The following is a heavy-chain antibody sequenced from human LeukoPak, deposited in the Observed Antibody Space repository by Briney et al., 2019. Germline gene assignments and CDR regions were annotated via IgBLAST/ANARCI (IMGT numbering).Heavy chain of an antibody. CDR1: GFTFSDYS. V-gene: IGHV3-48*04. CDR3: ARTSSY. CDR2: ISTTGSPI. Sequence: GGSLRLSCAASGFTFSDYSMNWVRQAPGKGLEWVSYISTTGSPIYYADSVKGRFTISRDNAENSLYLQMNSLRAEDTAVYYCARTSSYWGQGTLVTVSS. J-gene: IGHJ4*02.